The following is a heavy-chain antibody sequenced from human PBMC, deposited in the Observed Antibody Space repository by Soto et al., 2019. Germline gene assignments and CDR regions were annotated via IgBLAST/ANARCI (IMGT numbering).Heavy chain of an antibody. CDR3: ARHPAAAGRPHYYYYYGMDV. D-gene: IGHD6-13*01. Sequence: GESLKISCKGSGYSFTSYWIGWVRQMPGKGLEWRGSIYPGDSDTRDSPSFQGQVTISADKSISTANLQRSSLKATDTAMYYCARHPAAAGRPHYYYYYGMDVWGQGTTVTVSS. CDR1: GYSFTSYW. CDR2: IYPGDSDT. J-gene: IGHJ6*02. V-gene: IGHV5-51*01.